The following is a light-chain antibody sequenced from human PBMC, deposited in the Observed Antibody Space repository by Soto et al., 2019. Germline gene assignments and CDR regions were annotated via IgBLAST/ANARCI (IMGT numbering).Light chain of an antibody. J-gene: IGKJ4*01. CDR2: DAS. V-gene: IGKV3-11*01. CDR3: QQRNKWPPVT. CDR1: PSVSNS. Sequence: ESVLTQSPATLSLSPGERATLSCRASPSVSNSLAWYQHKPGQAPRLLIYDASNRATGVPTRFSGSGSGTDVTLTISSLAPEDFAVYYCQQRNKWPPVTFGGGTMVEIK.